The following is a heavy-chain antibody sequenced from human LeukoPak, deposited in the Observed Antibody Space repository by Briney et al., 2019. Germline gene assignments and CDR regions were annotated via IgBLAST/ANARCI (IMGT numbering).Heavy chain of an antibody. CDR3: ARNWGFVPFDY. V-gene: IGHV3-23*01. D-gene: IGHD7-27*01. CDR1: GFSFSSYA. Sequence: PGGSLRLSCAASGFSFSSYAMSWVRQAPGKGLEWVSAISGSGDSTYYADSVKGRFTISRDNSKKMLYLQMNSLRAEDTAVYYCARNWGFVPFDYWGQGTLVTVSS. J-gene: IGHJ4*02. CDR2: ISGSGDST.